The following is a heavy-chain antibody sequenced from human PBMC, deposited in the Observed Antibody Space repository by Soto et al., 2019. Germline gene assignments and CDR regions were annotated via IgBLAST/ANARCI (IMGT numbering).Heavy chain of an antibody. CDR2: INCNSGAT. V-gene: IGHV1-2*04. Sequence: ASVKVSCKASGYSFAGFYIHWMRQAPGQGLEWVGSINCNSGATTYAQKFQDSVAMTRDTSVNTAYMDLNRLTSDDTAIYYCAIIMTHSDSCDIWGQGTVVTVSS. CDR1: GYSFAGFY. J-gene: IGHJ3*02. D-gene: IGHD3-16*01. CDR3: AIIMTHSDSCDI.